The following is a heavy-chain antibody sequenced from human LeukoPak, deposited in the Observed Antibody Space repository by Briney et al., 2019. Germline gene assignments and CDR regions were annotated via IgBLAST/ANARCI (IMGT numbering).Heavy chain of an antibody. Sequence: GGSLRLSCAASGFTLSNAWMSWVRQAPGKGLEWVGRIKSKTDGGTTDYAAPVKGRFTTSRDDSKNTLYLQMNSLKTEDTAVYYCTTDPHYDFWSGYYPNWGQGTLVTVSS. D-gene: IGHD3-3*01. CDR2: IKSKTDGGTT. V-gene: IGHV3-15*01. CDR3: TTDPHYDFWSGYYPN. J-gene: IGHJ4*02. CDR1: GFTLSNAW.